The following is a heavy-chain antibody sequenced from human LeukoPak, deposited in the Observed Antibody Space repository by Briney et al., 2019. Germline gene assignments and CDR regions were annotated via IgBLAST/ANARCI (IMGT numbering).Heavy chain of an antibody. CDR2: ITSSSSYI. CDR3: ARDPYSGSYGADYYYYMDV. V-gene: IGHV3-21*01. Sequence: AGGSLRLSCAASGFTFSTYNMNWVRQAPGKGLEWVSSITSSSSYIYYADSVKGRFTISRDNAKSSLYLQMNSLRAEDTAVYYCARDPYSGSYGADYYYYMDVWGKGTTVTISS. CDR1: GFTFSTYN. D-gene: IGHD1-26*01. J-gene: IGHJ6*03.